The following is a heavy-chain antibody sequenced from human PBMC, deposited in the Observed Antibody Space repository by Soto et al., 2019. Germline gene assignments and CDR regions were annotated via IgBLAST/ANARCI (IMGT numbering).Heavy chain of an antibody. CDR1: GGTFGSYT. CDR2: IIPILGIA. D-gene: IGHD3-9*01. Sequence: GASVKVSCKASGGTFGSYTISWVRQAPGQGLEWMGRIIPILGIANYAQKFQGRVTITADKSTSTAYMELSSLRSEDTAVYYCARSPLQRLALDYWGQGTLVTVSS. J-gene: IGHJ4*02. CDR3: ARSPLQRLALDY. V-gene: IGHV1-69*02.